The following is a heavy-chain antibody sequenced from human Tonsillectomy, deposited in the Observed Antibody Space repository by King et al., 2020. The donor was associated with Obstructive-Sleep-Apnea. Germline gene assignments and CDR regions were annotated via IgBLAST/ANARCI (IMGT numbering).Heavy chain of an antibody. CDR1: GFTFGDYA. D-gene: IGHD3-3*01. J-gene: IGHJ4*02. Sequence: VQLVESGGGLVQPGRSLRLSCTASGFTFGDYAMTWFRQAPGKGLEWVGFIRSKLYGGTTEYAASVKGRFTIPRDDSKSIAYLQLNSLKNEDTAVYYCTSVREVLEYLLSHFDYWGQGTLVTVSS. V-gene: IGHV3-49*03. CDR2: IRSKLYGGTT. CDR3: TSVREVLEYLLSHFDY.